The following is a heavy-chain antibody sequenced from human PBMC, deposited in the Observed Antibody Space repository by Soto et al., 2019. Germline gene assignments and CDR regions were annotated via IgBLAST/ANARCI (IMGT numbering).Heavy chain of an antibody. CDR3: AKDKRPDGAWDMDY. CDR2: IIGSSGAT. J-gene: IGHJ4*02. Sequence: EVQLLESGGCVVQPGGSLRLSCAASGFALSTYTMNWVRPAPGKGLEWVSSIIGSSGATDYADSVRGRFTISRDISAKSVFLQMDGLRVEDTAVYYCAKDKRPDGAWDMDYWGQGTLVTVAS. CDR1: GFALSTYT. V-gene: IGHV3-23*01. D-gene: IGHD1-1*01.